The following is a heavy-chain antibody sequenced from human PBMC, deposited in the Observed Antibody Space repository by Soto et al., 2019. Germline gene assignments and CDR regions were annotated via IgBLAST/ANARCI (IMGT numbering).Heavy chain of an antibody. CDR3: ARDRPPIAARYYYYGMDV. CDR1: GFTFSSYA. J-gene: IGHJ6*02. D-gene: IGHD6-6*01. CDR2: ISYDGSNK. Sequence: PGGSLRLSCAASGFTFSSYAMHWVRQAPGKGLVWVAVISYDGSNKYYADSVKGRFTISRDNSKNTLYLQMSSLRAEDTAVYYCARDRPPIAARYYYYGMDVWGQGTTVTVSS. V-gene: IGHV3-30-3*01.